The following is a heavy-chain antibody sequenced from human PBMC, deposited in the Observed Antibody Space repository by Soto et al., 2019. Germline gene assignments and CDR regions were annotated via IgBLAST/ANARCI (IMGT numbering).Heavy chain of an antibody. Sequence: SGPTLVNPTQTLTLTCTFSGFSLSTSGVGVGWIRQPPGKALEWLALIYWNDDKRYSPSLKSRLTITKDTSKNQVVLTMTNMDPVDTATYYCARTVKTLIAASDCWFDPWGQGTLVTVS. CDR3: ARTVKTLIAASDCWFDP. J-gene: IGHJ5*02. CDR2: IYWNDDK. D-gene: IGHD6-13*01. CDR1: GFSLSTSGVG. V-gene: IGHV2-5*01.